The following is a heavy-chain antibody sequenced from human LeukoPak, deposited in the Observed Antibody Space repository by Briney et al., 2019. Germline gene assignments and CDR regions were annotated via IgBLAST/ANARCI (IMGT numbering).Heavy chain of an antibody. J-gene: IGHJ4*02. V-gene: IGHV1-18*01. Sequence: ASVKVSFKASGYTFTSYGISWVRQAPGQGLEWMGWISAYNGNTNYAQKLQGRVTMTTDTSTSTAYMELRSLRSDDTAVYYCARARGYYDSSGYSNWGQGTLVTVSS. CDR3: ARARGYYDSSGYSN. D-gene: IGHD3-22*01. CDR1: GYTFTSYG. CDR2: ISAYNGNT.